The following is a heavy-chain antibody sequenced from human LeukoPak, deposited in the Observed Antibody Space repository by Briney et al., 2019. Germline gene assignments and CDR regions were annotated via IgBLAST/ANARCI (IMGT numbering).Heavy chain of an antibody. CDR3: ARGPGTSFDY. Sequence: PGGSLRLSCAASGFTFSSYAVHWVRQAPGKGLEWVAVISYDGSNKYYADSVKGRFTISRDNSKNTLYLQMNSLRAEDTAVYYCARGPGTSFDYWGQGTLVTVSS. CDR2: ISYDGSNK. V-gene: IGHV3-30*01. D-gene: IGHD1-7*01. J-gene: IGHJ4*02. CDR1: GFTFSSYA.